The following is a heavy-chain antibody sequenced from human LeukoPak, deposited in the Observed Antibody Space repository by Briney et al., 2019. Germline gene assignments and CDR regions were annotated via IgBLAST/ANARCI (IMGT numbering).Heavy chain of an antibody. CDR3: ARDLYDFWSGSNLNWFDP. Sequence: SETLSLTCTVSGGSISSGDYYWRWIRQPPGTGLEWIGYIYYSGCTYYNPSLKSRVTISVDTSKNQFSLKLSSVTAADTAVYYCARDLYDFWSGSNLNWFDPWGQGTLVTVSS. CDR1: GGSISSGDYY. J-gene: IGHJ5*02. D-gene: IGHD3-3*01. V-gene: IGHV4-30-4*08. CDR2: IYYSGCT.